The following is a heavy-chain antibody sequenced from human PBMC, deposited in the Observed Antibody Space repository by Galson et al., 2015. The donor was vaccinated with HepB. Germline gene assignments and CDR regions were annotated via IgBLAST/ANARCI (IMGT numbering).Heavy chain of an antibody. CDR1: GYSFTSYW. V-gene: IGHV5-10-1*01. CDR2: IDPSGSYT. D-gene: IGHD2-8*01. J-gene: IGHJ3*02. CDR3: ARPRPTLILYHDNDWGDAFDI. Sequence: QSGAEVKKPGESLRISCKGSGYSFTSYWISWVRQMPGKGLEWMGRIDPSGSYTNYSPSFQGHVTISADKSISTAYLQWSSLKASDTAMYYCARPRPTLILYHDNDWGDAFDIWGQGTMVTVSS.